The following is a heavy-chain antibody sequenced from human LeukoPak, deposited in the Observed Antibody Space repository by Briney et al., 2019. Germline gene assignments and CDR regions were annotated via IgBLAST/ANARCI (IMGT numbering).Heavy chain of an antibody. CDR1: GFTFSS. CDR3: ARGLFVAVAGTGADY. CDR2: ISSSSSYI. Sequence: GGSLRLSCAASGFTFSSMNWVRQAPGKGLEWVSSISSSSSYIYYADSVKGRFTISRDNAKNSLYLQMNSLRAEDTAVYYCARGLFVAVAGTGADYWGQGTLVTVSS. J-gene: IGHJ4*02. D-gene: IGHD6-19*01. V-gene: IGHV3-21*01.